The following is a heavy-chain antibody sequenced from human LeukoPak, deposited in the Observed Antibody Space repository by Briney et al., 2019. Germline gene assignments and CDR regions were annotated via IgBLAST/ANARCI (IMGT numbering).Heavy chain of an antibody. V-gene: IGHV1-2*02. CDR2: FNANSGDT. Sequence: ASVKVSCTTSGYTFTGYHVHWVRQAPGRGLEWMGWFNANSGDTKYAQKFQGRVTMTRDTSIGTDYMELTSLISDDTAIYYCARDPYDGNYYFDYWGQGTLVTVAS. J-gene: IGHJ4*02. CDR1: GYTFTGYH. CDR3: ARDPYDGNYYFDY. D-gene: IGHD3-3*01.